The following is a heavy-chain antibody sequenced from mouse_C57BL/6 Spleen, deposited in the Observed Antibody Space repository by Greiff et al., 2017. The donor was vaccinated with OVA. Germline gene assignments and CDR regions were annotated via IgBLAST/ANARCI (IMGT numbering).Heavy chain of an antibody. J-gene: IGHJ4*01. CDR1: GFSLTSYG. Sequence: QVQLQQSGPGLVQPSQCLSITCTASGFSLTSYGVHWVRQSPGKGLEWLGVIWSGGGTDYNAAFISSLSISKDNPKSQVFFKMNSLQADDTAIYYCARIYYDYGVGRMDAMDYWGQGTSVTVSS. CDR2: IWSGGGT. V-gene: IGHV2-2*01. D-gene: IGHD2-4*01. CDR3: ARIYYDYGVGRMDAMDY.